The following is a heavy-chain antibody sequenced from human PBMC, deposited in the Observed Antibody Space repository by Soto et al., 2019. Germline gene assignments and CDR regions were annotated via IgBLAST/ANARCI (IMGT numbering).Heavy chain of an antibody. CDR3: ARDGGRHSGGIDY. D-gene: IGHD1-26*01. V-gene: IGHV1-69*01. J-gene: IGHJ4*02. CDR2: IIPIFGTA. Sequence: QVQLVQSGAEVKKPGSSVKVSCKASGGTFSSYSINWVRQAPGQGLEWMGEIIPIFGTANYAQKFQGRVTTPADESTSTAYMELSSLRSEDTAVYYCARDGGRHSGGIDYWGQGTLVTVSS. CDR1: GGTFSSYS.